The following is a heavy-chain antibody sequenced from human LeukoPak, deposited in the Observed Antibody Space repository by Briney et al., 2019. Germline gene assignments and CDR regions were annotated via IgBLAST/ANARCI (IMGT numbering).Heavy chain of an antibody. CDR3: AKDPPLLPEDNAFDI. D-gene: IGHD1-26*01. V-gene: IGHV3-23*01. J-gene: IGHJ3*02. CDR2: ISGSGGST. CDR1: GFTFSDHY. Sequence: GGSLRLSCAASGFTFSDHYMSWVRQAPGKGLEWVSAISGSGGSTYYADSVKGRFTISRDNSKNTLYLQMNSLRAEDTAVYYCAKDPPLLPEDNAFDIWGQGTMVTVSS.